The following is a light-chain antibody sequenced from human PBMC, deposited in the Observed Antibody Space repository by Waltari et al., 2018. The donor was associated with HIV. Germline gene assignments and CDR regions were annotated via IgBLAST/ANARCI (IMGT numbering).Light chain of an antibody. Sequence: EIVLTQSPGTLSLSPGESATLPCRASQSVSSSYLAWYQQKPGQAPRLLIYGASSRATGIPDRFSGSGSGTDFTLTISRLEPEDFAVFYCQHYSNTPWTFGQGTKVEI. V-gene: IGKV3-20*01. CDR3: QHYSNTPWT. J-gene: IGKJ1*01. CDR2: GAS. CDR1: QSVSSSY.